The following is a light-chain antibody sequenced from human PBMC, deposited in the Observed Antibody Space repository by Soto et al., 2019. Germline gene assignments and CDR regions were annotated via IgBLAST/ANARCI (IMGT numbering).Light chain of an antibody. CDR3: QHFESYPAT. Sequence: DIQMTQSPSTLSASVGDRVTITCRASQAISSLLVWYQQKPGKAPKLLIYAASTLQSGVPSRFSGSGSGTDFTLTISSLQPEDFATYYCQHFESYPATFGGGTKVDI. V-gene: IGKV1-9*01. CDR1: QAISSL. CDR2: AAS. J-gene: IGKJ4*02.